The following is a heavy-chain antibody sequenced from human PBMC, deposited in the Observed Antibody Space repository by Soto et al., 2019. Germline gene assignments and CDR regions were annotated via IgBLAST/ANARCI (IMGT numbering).Heavy chain of an antibody. CDR3: ARFYCFSTTCHYGMAV. Sequence: GESLKISCKGSGYSFTNYWIGWVRQMPGKGLEWVGIIYPDDSDTRYSPSFQGQVTISADKSISTAYLQWSSLKASDTAMYYCARFYCFSTTCHYGMAVWGQGTTVTVS. CDR2: IYPDDSDT. D-gene: IGHD2-2*01. CDR1: GYSFTNYW. J-gene: IGHJ6*02. V-gene: IGHV5-51*01.